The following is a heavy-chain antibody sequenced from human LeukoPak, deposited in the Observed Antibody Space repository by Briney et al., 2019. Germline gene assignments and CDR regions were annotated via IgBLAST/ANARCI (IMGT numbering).Heavy chain of an antibody. CDR3: ARDSRMVSY. CDR2: INHSGST. CDR1: GGSFSGYY. V-gene: IGHV4-34*01. J-gene: IGHJ4*02. Sequence: PSETLSLTCAVYGGSFSGYYWSWIRQPPGKGLEWIGEINHSGSTNYNPSLKSRVTISVDTSKNQFSLKLSSVTAADTAVYYCARDSRMVSYWGQGTLVTVSS. D-gene: IGHD5-18*01.